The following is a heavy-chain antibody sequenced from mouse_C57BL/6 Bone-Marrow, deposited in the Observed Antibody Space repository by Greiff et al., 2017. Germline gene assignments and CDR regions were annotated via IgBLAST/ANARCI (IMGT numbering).Heavy chain of an antibody. V-gene: IGHV1-69*01. Sequence: QVQLQQPGAELVMPGASVKLSCKASGYTFTSYWMPWVKQSPGQGLEWIGEIDPSDSYTNYNQKFKGKSTLTVDKSSSTAYMQLSSLTSEDSAVYYCARRDYSNSYYFDYWGQGTTLTVSS. D-gene: IGHD2-5*01. CDR1: GYTFTSYW. CDR2: IDPSDSYT. CDR3: ARRDYSNSYYFDY. J-gene: IGHJ2*01.